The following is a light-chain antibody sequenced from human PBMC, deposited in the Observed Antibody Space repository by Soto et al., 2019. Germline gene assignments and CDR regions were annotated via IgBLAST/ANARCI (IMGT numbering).Light chain of an antibody. Sequence: EIVLTQSPGTLSLSPGERATLSCRASQTVRSNYLTWYQQKPGQAPRLLIYGASSRATGIPHRFSGSGSGTDFPLTISRLESEDFAVYYCRQYGSSPVTFGQGTKVDIK. CDR1: QTVRSNY. CDR2: GAS. V-gene: IGKV3-20*01. CDR3: RQYGSSPVT. J-gene: IGKJ1*01.